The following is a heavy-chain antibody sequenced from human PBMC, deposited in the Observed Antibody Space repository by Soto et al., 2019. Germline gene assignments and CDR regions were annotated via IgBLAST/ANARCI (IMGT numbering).Heavy chain of an antibody. V-gene: IGHV5-10-1*01. Sequence: PGEALKISWKGSGYSFTSYWISWVRQMPGKGLEWMGRIDPSDTYTNNSPSFQGHVTISADKSISTAYLQWSSLMASDTAMYYCSRHRIFGVVTRDAFNIWGQGTMVTVSS. CDR1: GYSFTSYW. CDR3: SRHRIFGVVTRDAFNI. CDR2: IDPSDTYT. D-gene: IGHD3-3*01. J-gene: IGHJ3*02.